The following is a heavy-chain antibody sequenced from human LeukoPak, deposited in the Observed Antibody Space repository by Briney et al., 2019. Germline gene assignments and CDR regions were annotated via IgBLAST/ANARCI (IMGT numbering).Heavy chain of an antibody. J-gene: IGHJ4*02. V-gene: IGHV4-59*08. CDR1: GGSISSYY. CDR2: IYYSGST. CDR3: ARLLTGSYLGAMFDY. D-gene: IGHD1-26*01. Sequence: SETLSLTCTVSGGSISSYYWSWIRQPPGKGLEWIGYIYYSGSTNYNPSLKSRVTISVDTSKNQFSLKLSSVTAADTAVYYCARLLTGSYLGAMFDYWGQGTLVTVSS.